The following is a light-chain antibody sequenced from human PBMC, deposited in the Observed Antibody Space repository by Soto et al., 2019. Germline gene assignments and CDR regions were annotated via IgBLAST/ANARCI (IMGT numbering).Light chain of an antibody. CDR1: QGITRS. CDR3: QKYDSAPLT. Sequence: DVHMTQSPSSLSASVGDRVTITCRASQGITRSLAWYQQTPGKAPKLLIYAASTLQSGVPSRFSGSGSGTDFTLTISSLQPEDVAFYYCQKYDSAPLTFGGRTKVEIK. CDR2: AAS. J-gene: IGKJ4*01. V-gene: IGKV1-27*01.